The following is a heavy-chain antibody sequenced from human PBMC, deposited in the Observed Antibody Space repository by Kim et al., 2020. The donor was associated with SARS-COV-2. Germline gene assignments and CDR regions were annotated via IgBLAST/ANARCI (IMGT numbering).Heavy chain of an antibody. CDR2: IWYDGSNK. CDR3: ARDLFFRRAVAGNYGMDV. J-gene: IGHJ6*02. CDR1: GFTFSSYG. V-gene: IGHV3-33*01. D-gene: IGHD6-19*01. Sequence: GGSLRLSCAASGFTFSSYGMHWVRQAPGKGLEWVAVIWYDGSNKYYADSVKGRFTISRDNSKNTLYLQMNSLRAEDTAVYYCARDLFFRRAVAGNYGMDVWGQGTTVTVSS.